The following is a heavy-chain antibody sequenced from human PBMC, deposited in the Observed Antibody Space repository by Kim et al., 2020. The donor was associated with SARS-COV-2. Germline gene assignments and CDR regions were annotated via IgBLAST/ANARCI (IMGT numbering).Heavy chain of an antibody. CDR2: IHYSGST. CDR3: ARGAYSGYVFDY. J-gene: IGHJ4*02. Sequence: SETLSLTCSVSGGSFDSYYWTWIRQPPGKGLEYIGFIHYSGSTSYNPSLKSRVTISVDISKNQFSVKVSSVTAADTAVYYCARGAYSGYVFDYWGQGTLVTVSS. CDR1: GGSFDSYY. D-gene: IGHD5-12*01. V-gene: IGHV4-59*01.